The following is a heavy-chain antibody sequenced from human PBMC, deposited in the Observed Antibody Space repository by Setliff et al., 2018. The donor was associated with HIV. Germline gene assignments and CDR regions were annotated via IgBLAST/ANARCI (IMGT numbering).Heavy chain of an antibody. CDR2: LSGSGGST. V-gene: IGHV3-21*01. J-gene: IGHJ4*02. CDR1: RLDFNNYW. D-gene: IGHD5-12*01. CDR3: ARSRDGYNPAPDY. Sequence: GGSLRLSCAASRLDFNNYWMCWVRQAPGKGLEWVSSLSGSGGSTYYADSVKGRFTISRDNAKNSLYLQMNSLRAEDTAVYYCARSRDGYNPAPDYWGQGTLVTVSS.